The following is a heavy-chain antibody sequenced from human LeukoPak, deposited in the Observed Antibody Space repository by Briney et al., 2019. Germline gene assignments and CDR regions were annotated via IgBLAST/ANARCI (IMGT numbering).Heavy chain of an antibody. CDR1: GYTFTSYG. CDR3: ARIWDYDSSGYDDY. J-gene: IGHJ4*02. Sequence: ASVKVSYKASGYTFTSYGISWVRQAPGQGLEWMGWISAYNGNTNYAQKLQGRVTMTTDTSTSTAYMELRSLRSDDTAVYYCARIWDYDSSGYDDYWGQGTLVTVSS. V-gene: IGHV1-18*01. D-gene: IGHD3-22*01. CDR2: ISAYNGNT.